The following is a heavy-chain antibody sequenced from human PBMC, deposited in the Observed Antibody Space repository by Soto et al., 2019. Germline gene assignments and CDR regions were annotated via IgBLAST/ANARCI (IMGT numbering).Heavy chain of an antibody. CDR1: GFTFSDYY. CDR3: ARDRVSSSSYYGVDV. CDR2: ISVAGTII. D-gene: IGHD6-6*01. J-gene: IGHJ6*02. V-gene: IGHV3-11*01. Sequence: PGWSLRPSCAASGFTFSDYYMSWIRQAPGKGLEWVSYISVAGTIIYYADSVKGRFTISRDNAKNSLDLQMNSLRAEDTAVYYCARDRVSSSSYYGVDVWGQGTRVTVSS.